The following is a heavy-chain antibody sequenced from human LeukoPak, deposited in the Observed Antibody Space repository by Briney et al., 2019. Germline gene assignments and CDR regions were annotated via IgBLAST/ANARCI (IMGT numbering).Heavy chain of an antibody. J-gene: IGHJ4*02. CDR2: INSDGSST. Sequence: GGSLRLSCAASGFTFSSYWMHWVRQAPGKGLVWVSRINSDGSSTSYADSVKGRFTISRDNAKNTLYLQMNSLRAEDTAVYHCASGGDLWFGERDMFDYWGQGTLVTVSS. CDR1: GFTFSSYW. D-gene: IGHD3-10*01. V-gene: IGHV3-74*01. CDR3: ASGGDLWFGERDMFDY.